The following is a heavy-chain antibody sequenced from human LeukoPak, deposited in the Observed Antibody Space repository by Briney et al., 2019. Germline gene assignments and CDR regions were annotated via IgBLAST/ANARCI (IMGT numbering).Heavy chain of an antibody. CDR3: ARAAYSSSWYALVFDAFDI. CDR2: ISYDGSNK. CDR1: GFTFSSYG. J-gene: IGHJ3*02. Sequence: GRSLRLSCAASGFTFSSYGMHWVRQAPGKGLEWVAVISYDGSNKYYADSVKGRFTISRDNSKNTLYLQMNSLRAEDTAVYYCARAAYSSSWYALVFDAFDIWGQGTMVTVSS. D-gene: IGHD6-13*01. V-gene: IGHV3-30*03.